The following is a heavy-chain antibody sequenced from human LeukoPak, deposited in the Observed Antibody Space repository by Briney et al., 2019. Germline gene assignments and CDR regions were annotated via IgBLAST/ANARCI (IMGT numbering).Heavy chain of an antibody. Sequence: SSETLSLTCTVSGGSISSYYWSWIRQPPGKGLEWIGYIYYSGSTNYNPSLKSRVTISVDTSKNQFSLKLSSVTAADTAVYYCARVRAIAAAGTGTFDYWGQGTLVTVSS. V-gene: IGHV4-59*01. CDR2: IYYSGST. CDR3: ARVRAIAAAGTGTFDY. D-gene: IGHD6-13*01. J-gene: IGHJ4*02. CDR1: GGSISSYY.